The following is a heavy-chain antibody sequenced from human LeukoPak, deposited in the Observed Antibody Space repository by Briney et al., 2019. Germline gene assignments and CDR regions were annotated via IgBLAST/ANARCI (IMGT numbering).Heavy chain of an antibody. Sequence: PSETLSLTCTVSGGSISSYYWSWIRQPPGKGLEWIGYIYYSGSTNYNPSLKSRVTISVDTSKNQFSLKLSSVTAADTAVYYCASTFCGSGSYELDYWGQGTLVTVSS. CDR3: ASTFCGSGSYELDY. CDR2: IYYSGST. V-gene: IGHV4-59*01. J-gene: IGHJ4*02. D-gene: IGHD3-10*01. CDR1: GGSISSYY.